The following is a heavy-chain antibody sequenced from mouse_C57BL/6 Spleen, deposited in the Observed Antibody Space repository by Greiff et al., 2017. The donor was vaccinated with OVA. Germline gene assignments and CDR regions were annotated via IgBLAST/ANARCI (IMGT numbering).Heavy chain of an antibody. V-gene: IGHV1-52*01. Sequence: QVQLQQPGAELVRPGSSVKLSCKASGYTFTSYWMHWVKQRPIQGLEWIGNIDPSDSETHYNQKFKDKATLTVDKSSSTVYMKLSSLTSEDSAVYYCARSGGSPFAYWGQGTLVTVSA. CDR3: ARSGGSPFAY. CDR1: GYTFTSYW. CDR2: IDPSDSET. J-gene: IGHJ3*01. D-gene: IGHD1-1*01.